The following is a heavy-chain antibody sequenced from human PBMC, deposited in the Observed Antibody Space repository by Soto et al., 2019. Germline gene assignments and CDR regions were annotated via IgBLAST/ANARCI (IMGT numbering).Heavy chain of an antibody. D-gene: IGHD6-13*01. V-gene: IGHV3-30-3*01. CDR2: ISYDGSNK. CDR1: GFTFSSYA. CDR3: AREATSSSWASLDY. Sequence: QVQLVESGGGVVQPGRSLRLSCAASGFTFSSYAMHWVRQAPGKGLEWVAVISYDGSNKYYADSVKGRFTSSRDNSKNTLYLQMNSLRVEDTAVYYCAREATSSSWASLDYWGQGTLVTVSS. J-gene: IGHJ4*02.